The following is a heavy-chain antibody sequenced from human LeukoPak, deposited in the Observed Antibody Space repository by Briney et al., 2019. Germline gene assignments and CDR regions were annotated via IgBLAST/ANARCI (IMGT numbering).Heavy chain of an antibody. D-gene: IGHD3-22*01. J-gene: IGHJ4*02. CDR2: IIPIFGTA. Sequence: SVKVSCKASGGTFSSYAISWVRQAPGQGLEWMGGIIPIFGTANYAQKFRGRVTITADESTSTAYMELSSLRSEDTAVYYCARAGRITMIVVVTNLDYWGQGTLVTVSS. CDR1: GGTFSSYA. CDR3: ARAGRITMIVVVTNLDY. V-gene: IGHV1-69*01.